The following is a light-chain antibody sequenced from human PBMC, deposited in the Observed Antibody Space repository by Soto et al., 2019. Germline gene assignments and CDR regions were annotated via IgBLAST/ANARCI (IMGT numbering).Light chain of an antibody. CDR1: QSISRW. CDR3: QQYNSYPIT. Sequence: IPMTQSPSTLSASVGDRVTITCRASQSISRWLAWSQQKPGKAPNLLIYGASSLESGAPSRFSGSGSGTEFTLTISSLQPDDFATYYCQQYNSYPITFGQGTRLEI. V-gene: IGKV1-5*01. J-gene: IGKJ5*01. CDR2: GAS.